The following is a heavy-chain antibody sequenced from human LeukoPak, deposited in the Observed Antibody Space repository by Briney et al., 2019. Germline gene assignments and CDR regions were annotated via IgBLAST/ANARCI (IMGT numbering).Heavy chain of an antibody. D-gene: IGHD1-26*01. CDR1: GFTFSSYG. V-gene: IGHV3-30*03. J-gene: IGHJ4*02. Sequence: GGSLRLSCAASGFTFSSYGMHWVRQAPGKGLEWVAVISYDGSNKYYADSVKGRFTISRDNSKNTLYLQMNSLRAEDTAVYYCARESSSGSYHDYWGQGTLVTVSS. CDR3: ARESSSGSYHDY. CDR2: ISYDGSNK.